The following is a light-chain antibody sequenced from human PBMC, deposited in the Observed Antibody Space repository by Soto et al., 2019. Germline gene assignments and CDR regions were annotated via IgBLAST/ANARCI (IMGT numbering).Light chain of an antibody. J-gene: IGKJ3*01. CDR2: AS. CDR1: QSVSDMY. V-gene: IGKV3-20*01. Sequence: EIVLTQSPGTLSLSPGERATLSCRASQSVSDMYLAWYQHKPGQAPRLLIYASNRATGIPDRFSGSGSGTDFTLTINRLEPVDFAVYYCQHYGTSALFGPGTKVEIK. CDR3: QHYGTSAL.